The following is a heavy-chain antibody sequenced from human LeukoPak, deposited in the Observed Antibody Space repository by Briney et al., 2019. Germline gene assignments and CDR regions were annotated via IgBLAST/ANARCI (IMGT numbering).Heavy chain of an antibody. CDR2: TYYRSKWYD. CDR1: GDSVSSSSAA. V-gene: IGHV6-1*01. CDR3: ARTKNWVVDI. Sequence: SQTLSLTCGISGDSVSSSSAAWHWLRQSPSRGLEWLGRTYYRSKWYDDSAVSVKSRITINPDTSKNQFSLQLNSVTPEDTAVYYCARTKNWVVDIWGQGTMVTVSS. D-gene: IGHD2-8*01. J-gene: IGHJ3*02.